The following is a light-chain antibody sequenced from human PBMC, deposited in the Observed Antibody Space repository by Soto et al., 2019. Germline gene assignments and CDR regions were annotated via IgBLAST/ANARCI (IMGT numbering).Light chain of an antibody. CDR1: SSDVGGYNY. V-gene: IGLV2-14*01. Sequence: QSALTQPASVSGSPGQSITISCTGTSSDVGGYNYVSWYQQHPGKAPKLMIYEVSNRPSGVSNRFSGSKSGNTASLTISGRQAEDEGDYYCRSFTSSSTWVFGGGTKVTVL. CDR2: EVS. CDR3: RSFTSSSTWV. J-gene: IGLJ3*02.